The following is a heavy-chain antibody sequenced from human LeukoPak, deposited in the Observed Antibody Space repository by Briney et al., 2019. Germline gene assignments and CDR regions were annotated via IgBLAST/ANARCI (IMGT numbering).Heavy chain of an antibody. D-gene: IGHD3-22*01. J-gene: IGHJ4*02. V-gene: IGHV1-2*02. CDR3: ARDLAYYYDSSGYYPYYFDY. CDR1: GYTFTSYD. Sequence: ASVTVSCKASGYTFTSYDINWVRQAPGQGLEWMGWINPNSGGTNYAQKFQGRVTMTRDTSISTAYMELSRLRSDDTAVYYCARDLAYYYDSSGYYPYYFDYWGQGTLVTVSS. CDR2: INPNSGGT.